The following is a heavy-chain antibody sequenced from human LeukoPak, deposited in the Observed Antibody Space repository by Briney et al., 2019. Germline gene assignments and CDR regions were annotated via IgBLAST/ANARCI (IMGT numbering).Heavy chain of an antibody. Sequence: GESLKISCQGSGYSFTSYWISWVRQMPGKGLEWMGRIDPSSSYTNYSPSFQSHVTISAAKSISTAYLQWSSVKASDTAMYYCARLGRVAGRGGNWFDPWGEGTLVTVSS. D-gene: IGHD6-19*01. V-gene: IGHV5-10-1*01. CDR1: GYSFTSYW. CDR3: ARLGRVAGRGGNWFDP. CDR2: IDPSSSYT. J-gene: IGHJ5*02.